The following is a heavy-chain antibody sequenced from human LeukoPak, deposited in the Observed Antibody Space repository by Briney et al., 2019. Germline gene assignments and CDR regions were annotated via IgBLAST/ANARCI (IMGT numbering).Heavy chain of an antibody. D-gene: IGHD3-16*02. J-gene: IGHJ5*02. V-gene: IGHV1-18*01. Sequence: ASVKVSCKASGYTFTNYGITWVRQAPGQGLEWMGWRSAYNGNTKYAQTLQGRVTMTTDTSTSTAYMELRSLRSDDTAVYYCARDNSVGDIAWWFDPWGQGTLVTVSS. CDR1: GYTFTNYG. CDR2: RSAYNGNT. CDR3: ARDNSVGDIAWWFDP.